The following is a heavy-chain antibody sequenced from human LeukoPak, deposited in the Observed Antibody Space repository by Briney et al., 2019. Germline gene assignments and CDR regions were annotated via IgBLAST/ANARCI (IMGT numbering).Heavy chain of an antibody. Sequence: SETLSLTCTVSGVSISSSNSYWGWIRQPPGKGLEWIGSIYYSGNTYYNASLKSRVTISVDTSKNQFSLKLSSVTAADTAVYYCVRGSGIAAKVGWFDPWGQGTLVTVSS. D-gene: IGHD6-13*01. J-gene: IGHJ5*02. CDR2: IYYSGNT. V-gene: IGHV4-39*07. CDR1: GVSISSSNSY. CDR3: VRGSGIAAKVGWFDP.